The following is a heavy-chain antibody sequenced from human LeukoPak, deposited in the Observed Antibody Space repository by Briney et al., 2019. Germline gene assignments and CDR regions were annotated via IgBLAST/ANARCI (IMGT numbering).Heavy chain of an antibody. CDR2: IYGGGST. CDR3: ARTISGSYFELDNYYFDY. Sequence: GGSLRLSCAASGFTVSSNYMSWVRQAPGKGLEWVSVIYGGGSTYYADSVKGRFTISRDNSKNTLYLQMNSLRAEDTAVYYCARTISGSYFELDNYYFDYWGQGTLVTVSS. V-gene: IGHV3-53*01. J-gene: IGHJ4*02. CDR1: GFTVSSNY. D-gene: IGHD1-26*01.